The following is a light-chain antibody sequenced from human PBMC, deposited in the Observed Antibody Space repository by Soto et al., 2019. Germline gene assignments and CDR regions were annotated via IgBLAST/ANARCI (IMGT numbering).Light chain of an antibody. CDR2: GAS. CDR3: KQYGSSPLT. Sequence: EIVLTQSPGTLSLSPGERATLSCRASQSVSSSYLAWYQQKPGQAPRLLIYGASSRATGIPDRFSGSGSGTDFPLTISSLEPEDFAVYYCKQYGSSPLTCGGGTKVEIK. J-gene: IGKJ4*01. CDR1: QSVSSSY. V-gene: IGKV3-20*01.